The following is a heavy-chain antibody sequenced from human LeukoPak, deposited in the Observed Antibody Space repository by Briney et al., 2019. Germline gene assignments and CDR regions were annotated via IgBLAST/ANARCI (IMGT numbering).Heavy chain of an antibody. CDR1: GGTFSSYA. D-gene: IGHD2-2*01. CDR3: ARSAARRLYYYYMDV. Sequence: SVKVSCKASGGTFSSYAISWVRQAPGQGLEWMGGIIPIFGTANYAQKFQGRVTITADESTSTAYMELSSLRSEDTAVYYCARSAARRLYYYYMDVCGKGTTVTVSS. V-gene: IGHV1-69*13. J-gene: IGHJ6*03. CDR2: IIPIFGTA.